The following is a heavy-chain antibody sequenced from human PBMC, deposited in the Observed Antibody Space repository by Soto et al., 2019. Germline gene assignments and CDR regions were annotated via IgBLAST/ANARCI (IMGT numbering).Heavy chain of an antibody. J-gene: IGHJ4*02. D-gene: IGHD6-19*01. CDR2: INHSGST. V-gene: IGHV4-34*01. Sequence: SETLSLTCAVYGGSFSGYYWSWIRQPPGKGLEWIGEINHSGSTNYNPSLKSRVTISVDTSKNQFSLKLSSVTASDTAMYYCANSGWTGGIDYWGQGTLVTVSS. CDR1: GGSFSGYY. CDR3: ANSGWTGGIDY.